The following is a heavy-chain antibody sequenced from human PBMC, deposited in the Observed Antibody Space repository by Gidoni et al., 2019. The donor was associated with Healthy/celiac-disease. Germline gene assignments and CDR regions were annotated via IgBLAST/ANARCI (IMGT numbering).Heavy chain of an antibody. J-gene: IGHJ4*02. V-gene: IGHV5-10-1*03. CDR1: GYSFTSYW. CDR2: IDPSDSYT. Sequence: EVQLLQSGAEVKKPGESLRISCKGSGYSFTSYWISWVRQMPGKGLEWMGRIDPSDSYTNYSPSFQGHVTNTADKSISNAYLQWGSLKASDTAMYYCARSERGPTDYWGQGTLVTVSS. CDR3: ARSERGPTDY. D-gene: IGHD4-17*01.